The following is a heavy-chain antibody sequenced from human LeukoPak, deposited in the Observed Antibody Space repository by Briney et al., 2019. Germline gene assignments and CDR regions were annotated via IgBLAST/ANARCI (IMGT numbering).Heavy chain of an antibody. CDR2: MNPNSGNT. V-gene: IGHV1-8*01. D-gene: IGHD3-3*01. J-gene: IGHJ4*02. CDR1: GYTFTSYD. Sequence: GASVKVSCKASGYTFTSYDINWVRQATGQGLEWMGWMNPNSGNTGYAQKFQGRVTMTRNTSISTAYMELSSLRSEDTAVYYCARVLKDYDFWSPAVDYWGQGTLVTVSS. CDR3: ARVLKDYDFWSPAVDY.